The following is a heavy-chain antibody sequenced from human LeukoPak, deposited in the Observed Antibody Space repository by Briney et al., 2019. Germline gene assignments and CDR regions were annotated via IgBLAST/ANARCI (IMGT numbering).Heavy chain of an antibody. D-gene: IGHD1-26*01. CDR3: ARHGGSYTFDL. Sequence: SEALSLTRIVSLGSMRRYFLSWIRQPPGRGQELIGYMYNSGSTNYNPSLNSRVTISVDTSKNQFSLRLRAVTAADTAVYYCARHGGSYTFDLWGQGVLVTVSS. J-gene: IGHJ4*02. CDR1: LGSMRRYF. CDR2: MYNSGST. V-gene: IGHV4-59*01.